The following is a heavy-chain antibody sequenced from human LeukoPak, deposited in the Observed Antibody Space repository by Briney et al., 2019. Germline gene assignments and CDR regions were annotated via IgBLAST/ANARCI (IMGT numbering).Heavy chain of an antibody. J-gene: IGHJ3*02. D-gene: IGHD4-17*01. CDR1: DGSISSFY. CDR3: ARPVRRLRREDAFDI. CDR2: IYYSGIS. Sequence: SETLSLTCTVSDGSISSFYWSWIRQPPGKGLEWIGYIYYSGISHYNPSLKSRVTISVDTSKNQFSLKLSSVTAADTAVYFCARPVRRLRREDAFDIWGQGTMVTVSS. V-gene: IGHV4-59*01.